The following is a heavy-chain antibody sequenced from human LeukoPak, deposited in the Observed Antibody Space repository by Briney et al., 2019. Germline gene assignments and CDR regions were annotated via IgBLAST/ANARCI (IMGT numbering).Heavy chain of an antibody. CDR1: GFTVSSNS. D-gene: IGHD4/OR15-4a*01. Sequence: VGPLRLSCTVSGFTVSSNSMSWVRQAPGKGLEWVSFIYSGSTHYSDSVKGRFTISRDNSKNTLYLQMNSLRAEDTAVYYCARRAGAYSHPYDYWGQGTLVTVSS. J-gene: IGHJ4*02. V-gene: IGHV3-53*01. CDR2: IYSGST. CDR3: ARRAGAYSHPYDY.